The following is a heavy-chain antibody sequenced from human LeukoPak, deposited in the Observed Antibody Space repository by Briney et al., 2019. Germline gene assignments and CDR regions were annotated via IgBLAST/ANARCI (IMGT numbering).Heavy chain of an antibody. CDR1: GFTFSTYG. CDR2: IRYDGSKI. Sequence: GGSLRLSCAASGFTFSTYGLHWVRQAPGKGLEWVAFIRYDGSKIFYEESVKGRFTISRDNSKNTLYLQMNSLRVEDTAVYYCAKRTVTPEIWGQGTLVTVSS. CDR3: AKRTVTPEI. V-gene: IGHV3-30*02. J-gene: IGHJ4*02. D-gene: IGHD1-14*01.